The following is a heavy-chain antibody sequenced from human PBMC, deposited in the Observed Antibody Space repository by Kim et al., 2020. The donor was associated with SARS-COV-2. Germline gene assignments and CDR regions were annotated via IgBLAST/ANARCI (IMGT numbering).Heavy chain of an antibody. D-gene: IGHD5-18*01. CDR3: ARGLGGYSYGPRGSYFDY. V-gene: IGHV4-34*01. CDR1: GGSFSGYY. J-gene: IGHJ4*02. CDR2: INHSGST. Sequence: SETLSLTCAVYGGSFSGYYWSWIRQPPGKGLEWIGEINHSGSTNYNPSLKSRVTISVDTSKNQFSLKLSSVTAADTAVYYCARGLGGYSYGPRGSYFDYWGQGTLVTVSS.